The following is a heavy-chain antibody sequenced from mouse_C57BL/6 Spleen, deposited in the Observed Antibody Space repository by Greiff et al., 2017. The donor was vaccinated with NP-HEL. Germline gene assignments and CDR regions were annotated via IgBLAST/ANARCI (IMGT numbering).Heavy chain of an antibody. V-gene: IGHV1-82*01. CDR1: GYAFSSSW. Sequence: VQLQQSGPELVKPGASVKISCKASGYAFSSSWMNWVKQRPGKGLEWIGRIYPGDGDTNYNGKFKGKATLTADKSSSTAYMQLSSLTSEDSAVYFCAREGGYYPFDYWGQGTTLTVSS. D-gene: IGHD2-3*01. J-gene: IGHJ2*01. CDR3: AREGGYYPFDY. CDR2: IYPGDGDT.